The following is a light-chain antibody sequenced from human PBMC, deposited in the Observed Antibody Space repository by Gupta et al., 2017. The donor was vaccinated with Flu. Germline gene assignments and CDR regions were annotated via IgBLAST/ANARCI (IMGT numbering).Light chain of an antibody. J-gene: IGKJ1*01. CDR2: DAS. CDR1: QSVSTY. V-gene: IGKV3-11*01. CDR3: QHRSNWPPWT. Sequence: ASLSLSPGERATLSCRASQSVSTYLAWYQHKPGQPPRLLIYDASNRATGIPDRLSGSGSGTDFTLTISSREPEDFAVYYCQHRSNWPPWTFGPGTKVEIK.